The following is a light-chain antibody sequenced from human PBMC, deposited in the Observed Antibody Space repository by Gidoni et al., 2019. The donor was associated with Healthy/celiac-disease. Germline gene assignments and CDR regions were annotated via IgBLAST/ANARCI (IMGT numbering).Light chain of an antibody. CDR3: QQSFSTLWT. CDR1: QSISSY. V-gene: IGKV1-39*01. Sequence: DIQMTQSPSSLSASIGDRVTITCRASQSISSYLNWYQQKPGKAPKLMIYAASTLQSGVPSRFSGRGSGTDFTLTISSLQAEDFATYHGQQSFSTLWTFGQGTRVEIK. J-gene: IGKJ1*01. CDR2: AAS.